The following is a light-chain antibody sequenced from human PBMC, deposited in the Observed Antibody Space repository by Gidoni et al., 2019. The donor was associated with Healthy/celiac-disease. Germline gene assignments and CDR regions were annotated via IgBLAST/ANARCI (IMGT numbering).Light chain of an antibody. CDR3: QQRSNWPPN. Sequence: IVLTQSPATLSLSPGERATLSCRASQSVSSYLAWYQQKPGQAPRLLIYDASNRATGIPARFSGSGSGTDFTLTISRLAPEDFAVYYCQQRSNWPPNFGQGTRLEIK. J-gene: IGKJ5*01. V-gene: IGKV3-11*01. CDR2: DAS. CDR1: QSVSSY.